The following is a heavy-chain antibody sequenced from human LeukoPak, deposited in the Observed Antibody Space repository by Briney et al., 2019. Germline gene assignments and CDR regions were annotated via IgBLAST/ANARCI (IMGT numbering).Heavy chain of an antibody. CDR1: GFTFSDFY. V-gene: IGHV3-11*06. CDR3: VKFTVPDY. J-gene: IGHJ4*02. CDR2: IGSSGTYT. Sequence: GGSLRLSCAASGFTFSDFYMSWIRQAPGKGLEWVSYIGSSGTYTNCADSVEGRFTVSRDNTKNSLPLQMNSLRADDTAVYYCVKFTVPDYWGQGTLVTVSS. D-gene: IGHD4-17*01.